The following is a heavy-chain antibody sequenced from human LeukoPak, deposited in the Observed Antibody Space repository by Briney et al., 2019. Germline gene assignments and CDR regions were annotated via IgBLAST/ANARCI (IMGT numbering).Heavy chain of an antibody. CDR1: GFTFSSYG. Sequence: GGSLRLSCAASGFTFSSYGMHWVRQAPGKGLEWVANIKQDGSEKYYVDSVKGRFTISRDNAKNSLYLEMNSLRAEDTAVYYCARVYGYYDNSGYYPYFDYWGQGTLVTVSS. J-gene: IGHJ4*02. V-gene: IGHV3-7*01. CDR3: ARVYGYYDNSGYYPYFDY. CDR2: IKQDGSEK. D-gene: IGHD3-22*01.